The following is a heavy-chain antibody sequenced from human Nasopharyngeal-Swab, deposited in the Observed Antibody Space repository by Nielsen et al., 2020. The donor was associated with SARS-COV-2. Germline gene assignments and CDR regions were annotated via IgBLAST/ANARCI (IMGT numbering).Heavy chain of an antibody. D-gene: IGHD2-21*02. J-gene: IGHJ4*02. V-gene: IGHV3-23*01. CDR2: ISASGRAT. CDR1: GFSLNRYA. CDR3: ARGCDTDCFRVDS. Sequence: LTCVAFGFSLNRYAMIWVRQAPGKGLEWVSGISASGRATYYADSVEGRLTISRDNSRNTLSLQMNNLRAEDTATYYCARGCDTDCFRVDSWGQGTLGTVSS.